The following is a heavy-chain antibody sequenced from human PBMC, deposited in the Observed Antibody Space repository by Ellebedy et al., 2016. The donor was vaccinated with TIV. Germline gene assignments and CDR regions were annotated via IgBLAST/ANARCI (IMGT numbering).Heavy chain of an antibody. V-gene: IGHV3-30-3*01. CDR1: GFTFSSYA. Sequence: PGGSLRLSCAPSGFTFSSYAMHWVRQAPGKGLEWVAVVAYDGSYTYYADSVKGRFTISRDNSKNTLYLHMNSLRTEDTAVYYCARGKQLWLPYYGMDVWGQGTTVTVSS. CDR2: VAYDGSYT. D-gene: IGHD5-18*01. CDR3: ARGKQLWLPYYGMDV. J-gene: IGHJ6*02.